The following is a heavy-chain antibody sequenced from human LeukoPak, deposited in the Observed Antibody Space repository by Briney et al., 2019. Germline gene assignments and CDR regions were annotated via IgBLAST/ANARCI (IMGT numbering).Heavy chain of an antibody. CDR2: IYYSGST. CDR1: GGSISSSSYY. J-gene: IGHJ3*01. V-gene: IGHV4-39*02. CDR3: ARDWALQWFGDAFDF. D-gene: IGHD3-10*01. Sequence: SETLSLTCTVSGGSISSSSYYWGWIRQPPGKGLEWIGSIYYSGSTYYNPSLKSRVTISVDTSKNQFSLKLSSVTAADTAVYYCARDWALQWFGDAFDFWGQGTMVTVSS.